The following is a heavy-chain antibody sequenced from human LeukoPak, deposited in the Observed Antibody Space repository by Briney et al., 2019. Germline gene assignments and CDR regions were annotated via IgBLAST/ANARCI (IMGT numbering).Heavy chain of an antibody. CDR2: ISYDGNNK. V-gene: IGHV3-30*04. Sequence: GGSLRLSCAASGFTFRSFAMHWVRQAPGKGLEWVAVISYDGNNKYYADSVKGRFTISRDNAKNTLNLQMNSLRAEDTAVYYCASFGSYGYPFDYWGQGTLVTVSS. J-gene: IGHJ4*02. CDR3: ASFGSYGYPFDY. CDR1: GFTFRSFA. D-gene: IGHD5-18*01.